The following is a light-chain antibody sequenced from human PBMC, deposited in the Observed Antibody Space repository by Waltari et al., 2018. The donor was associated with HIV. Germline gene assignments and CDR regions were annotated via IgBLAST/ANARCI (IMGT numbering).Light chain of an antibody. CDR3: QSYDSSLSGWV. CDR1: SSNIGANYD. CDR2: GNI. V-gene: IGLV1-40*01. Sequence: QSVLTQPPSVSGAPGQRVTISCTGSSSNIGANYDVHWYQHLPGTAPKLLIYGNISRPSGVPDRFSASKSVTSASLAITVLQADDEADYYCQSYDSSLSGWVFGGGTKLTV. J-gene: IGLJ3*02.